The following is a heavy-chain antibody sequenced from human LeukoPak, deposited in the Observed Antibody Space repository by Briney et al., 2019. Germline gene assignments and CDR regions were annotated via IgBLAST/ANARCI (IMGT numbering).Heavy chain of an antibody. D-gene: IGHD1-26*01. J-gene: IGHJ4*02. CDR3: QGGLPRSPDY. CDR1: GFTFSSYA. Sequence: GGSLRLSCAASGFTFSSYAMHWVRQAPGKGLEWVAVISYDGSNKYYADSVKGRFTISRDNSKNTLYLQMNSLRAEDTAVYYCQGGLPRSPDYWGQGTLVTVSP. V-gene: IGHV3-30*04. CDR2: ISYDGSNK.